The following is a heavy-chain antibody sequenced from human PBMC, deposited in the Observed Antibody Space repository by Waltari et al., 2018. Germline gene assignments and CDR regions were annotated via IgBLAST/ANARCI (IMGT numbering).Heavy chain of an antibody. V-gene: IGHV4-59*11. CDR2: IYYSVST. Sequence: QVQLQESGPGLVKPSATLSLTCTVYGGSISSHYWSWIRQPPGKGLEWIGYIYYSVSTNYNPSLKSRVTISVDTSKNQFSLKLSSVTAADTAVYYCARGSGAQAGTTGTLTWGQGTLVTVSS. CDR3: ARGSGAQAGTTGTLT. CDR1: GGSISSHY. J-gene: IGHJ5*02. D-gene: IGHD1-1*01.